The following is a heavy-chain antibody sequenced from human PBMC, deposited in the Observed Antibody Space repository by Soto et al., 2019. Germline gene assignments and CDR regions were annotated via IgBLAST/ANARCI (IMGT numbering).Heavy chain of an antibody. CDR1: GFSLSTGGVG. V-gene: IGHV2-5*02. D-gene: IGHD2-21*02. J-gene: IGHJ6*02. CDR2: IYWDDDK. CDR3: AHSRCGCDCLQSYSSHYSYGMDV. Sequence: QITLKESGPSLVKPTQTLTLTCTFSGFSLSTGGVGVGWIRQPPGKALEWLALIYWDDDKRYSPSLRSRLTVPKHTSKHQVVLTMPNMDPVDTATYYCAHSRCGCDCLQSYSSHYSYGMDVWGQGTTVTVSS.